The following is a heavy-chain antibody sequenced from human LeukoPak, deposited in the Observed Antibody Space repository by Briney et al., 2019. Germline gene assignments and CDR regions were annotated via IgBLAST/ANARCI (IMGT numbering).Heavy chain of an antibody. J-gene: IGHJ4*02. CDR2: ISYDGSNK. V-gene: IGHV3-30*04. CDR1: GFTFSSYA. CDR3: ARDQAQWLLTPGVY. D-gene: IGHD6-19*01. Sequence: PGGSLRLSCAASGFTFSSYAMHWVRQAPGKGLEWVAVISYDGSNKYYADSVKGRFTISRDNSKNTLYLQMNSLRAEDTAVYYCARDQAQWLLTPGVYWGQGTLVTVSS.